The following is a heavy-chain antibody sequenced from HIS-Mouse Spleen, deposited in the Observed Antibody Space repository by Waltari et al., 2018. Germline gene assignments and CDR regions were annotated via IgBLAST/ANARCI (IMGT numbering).Heavy chain of an antibody. CDR3: AREIPYSSSWYDWYFDL. V-gene: IGHV4-39*07. J-gene: IGHJ2*01. Sequence: QLQLQESGPGLVKPSETLSLTCTVSGGSISSSSYYWGWIRQPPGKGLEWIGSIYYSGRTYYHPSLKSRVTISVGTSKNQFSLKLSSVTAADTAVYYCAREIPYSSSWYDWYFDLWGLGTLVTVSS. CDR1: GGSISSSSYY. CDR2: IYYSGRT. D-gene: IGHD6-13*01.